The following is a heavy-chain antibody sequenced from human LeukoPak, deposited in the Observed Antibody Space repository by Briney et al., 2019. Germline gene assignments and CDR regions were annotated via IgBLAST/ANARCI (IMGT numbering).Heavy chain of an antibody. V-gene: IGHV3-23*01. J-gene: IGHJ4*02. CDR3: AKGLWCGGGTCFSNYFDY. Sequence: GGSLRISCAASGFTFSNYAMSWVRQAPGKGLEWVSVISDSGGSTYYADSVKGRFTISRDNSKNTLYLQMNSLRAEDTAVYYCAKGLWCGGGTCFSNYFDYWGQGTLVTVSS. CDR2: ISDSGGST. D-gene: IGHD2-15*01. CDR1: GFTFSNYA.